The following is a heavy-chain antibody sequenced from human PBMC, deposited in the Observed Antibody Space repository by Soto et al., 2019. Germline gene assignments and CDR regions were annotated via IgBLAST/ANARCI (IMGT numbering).Heavy chain of an antibody. J-gene: IGHJ4*02. CDR2: XSXXXGXN. Sequence: GGSLRLSCAASGFTFGSFAMHWVRQAPGKALEWVXAXSXXXGXNXXXDXXXXRFTISRDNYKNTLYLQMKSLRAEDTAVYYCARDPDSSGYYVFDYWGRGTLVTVSS. V-gene: IGHV3-30-3*01. CDR3: ARDPDSSGYYVFDY. CDR1: GFTFGSFA. D-gene: IGHD3-22*01.